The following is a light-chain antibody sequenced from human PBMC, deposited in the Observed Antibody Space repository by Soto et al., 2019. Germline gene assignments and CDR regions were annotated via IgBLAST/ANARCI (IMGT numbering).Light chain of an antibody. V-gene: IGKV3-11*01. CDR2: DAS. CDR1: QSVDTY. CDR3: QQRGTWPPT. J-gene: IGKJ5*01. Sequence: EIVLTQSPATLSLSPGESATLSCTTNQSVDTYFAWYQQKRGLAPRLLIYDASSRAIGIPARFSGRGSETDFSLTISSLEPEDFAIYFCQQRGTWPPTFGRGTRLEI.